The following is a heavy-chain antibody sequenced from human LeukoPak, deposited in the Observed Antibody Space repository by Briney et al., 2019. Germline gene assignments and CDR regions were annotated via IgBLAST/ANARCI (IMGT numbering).Heavy chain of an antibody. D-gene: IGHD3-22*01. Sequence: TSETLSLTCTVSGGSISSYYWSWIRQPPGKGLEWIGYIYYSGSTNYNPSLKSRVTISVDTSKNQFSLKLSSVTAADTAVYYCARGDYYDSSGYYYSLSSWYYYGMDVWGQGTTVTVSS. J-gene: IGHJ6*02. CDR1: GGSISSYY. CDR2: IYYSGST. CDR3: ARGDYYDSSGYYYSLSSWYYYGMDV. V-gene: IGHV4-59*01.